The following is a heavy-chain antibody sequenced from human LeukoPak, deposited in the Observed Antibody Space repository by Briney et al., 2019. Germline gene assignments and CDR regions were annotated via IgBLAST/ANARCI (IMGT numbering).Heavy chain of an antibody. CDR3: ARSRPSGFIDYWDY. V-gene: IGHV1-69*06. J-gene: IGHJ4*02. D-gene: IGHD4/OR15-4a*01. Sequence: SVKVSCKASEGTFNSYAISGVRQAPGQGLNWMGRIIPIFGTANYAQKFLGRVTITADKSTSTVYMELSSLRSEDTAVYYCARSRPSGFIDYWDYWGQGTLVTVSS. CDR1: EGTFNSYA. CDR2: IIPIFGTA.